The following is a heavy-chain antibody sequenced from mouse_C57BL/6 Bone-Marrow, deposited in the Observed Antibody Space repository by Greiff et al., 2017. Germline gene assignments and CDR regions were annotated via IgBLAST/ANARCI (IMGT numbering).Heavy chain of an antibody. CDR1: GYAFSSSW. Sequence: QVHVKQSGPELVKPGASVKISCKASGYAFSSSWMNWVKQRPGKGLEWIGRIYPGDGDTNYNGKFKGKATLTADKSSSTAYMQLSSLTSEDSAVYFCARSGDGYYFYYFDYWGQGTTLTVSS. CDR3: ARSGDGYYFYYFDY. D-gene: IGHD2-3*01. CDR2: IYPGDGDT. J-gene: IGHJ2*01. V-gene: IGHV1-82*01.